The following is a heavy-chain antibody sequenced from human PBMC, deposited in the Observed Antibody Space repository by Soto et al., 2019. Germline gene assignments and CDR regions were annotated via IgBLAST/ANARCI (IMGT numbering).Heavy chain of an antibody. CDR3: TTDLPWSYGALGY. Sequence: PGGSLRLSCAASGFTFSSYGMHWVRQAPGKGLEWVAVISYDGSNKYYADSVKGRFTISRDNSKNTLYLQMSSLETEDTAVYYCTTDLPWSYGALGYWGQGTLVTVSS. V-gene: IGHV3-30*03. CDR2: ISYDGSNK. J-gene: IGHJ4*02. CDR1: GFTFSSYG. D-gene: IGHD1-26*01.